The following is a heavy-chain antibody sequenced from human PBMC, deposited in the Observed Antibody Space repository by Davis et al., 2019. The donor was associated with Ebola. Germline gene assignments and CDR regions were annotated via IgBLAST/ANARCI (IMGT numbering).Heavy chain of an antibody. CDR3: AKLSCTSTSCYTGNYYYYYGVDV. CDR2: ISGSGGST. D-gene: IGHD2-2*02. CDR1: GFTFSSYA. Sequence: GESLKISCAASGFTFSSYAMSWVRQAPGKGLEWVSAISGSGGSTYYADSVKGRFTISRDNSKNTLYLQMNILRAEDTAVYYCAKLSCTSTSCYTGNYYYYYGVDVWGQGTTVTVSS. J-gene: IGHJ6*02. V-gene: IGHV3-23*01.